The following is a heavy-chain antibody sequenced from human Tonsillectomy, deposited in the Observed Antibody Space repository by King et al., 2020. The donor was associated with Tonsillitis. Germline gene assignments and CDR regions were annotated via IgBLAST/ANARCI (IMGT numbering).Heavy chain of an antibody. V-gene: IGHV4-39*07. Sequence: LQLQESGPGLVKPSETLSLTCTVSGGSISSSSYYWGWIRQPPGKGLEWIGNFYYSGSTYYNPSLKSRVTISVDTSKNQFSLKLSSVTAADTAVYYCATPGHDILTGYYKNFYYGMDVWGQGTRSPSP. CDR1: GGSISSSSYY. CDR2: FYYSGST. D-gene: IGHD3-9*01. J-gene: IGHJ6*02. CDR3: ATPGHDILTGYYKNFYYGMDV.